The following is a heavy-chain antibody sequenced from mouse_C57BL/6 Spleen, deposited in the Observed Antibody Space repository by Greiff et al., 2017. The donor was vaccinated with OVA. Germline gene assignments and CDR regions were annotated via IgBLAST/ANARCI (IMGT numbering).Heavy chain of an antibody. Sequence: EVKLVESGGGLVQPKGSLKLSCAASGFSFNTYAMNWVRQAPGKGLEWVARIRSKSNNYATYYADSVKDRFTISRDDSESMLYLQMNNLKTEDTAMYYCVRTYGSALAYWGQGTLVTVSA. CDR1: GFSFNTYA. J-gene: IGHJ3*01. D-gene: IGHD1-1*01. V-gene: IGHV10-1*01. CDR3: VRTYGSALAY. CDR2: IRSKSNNYAT.